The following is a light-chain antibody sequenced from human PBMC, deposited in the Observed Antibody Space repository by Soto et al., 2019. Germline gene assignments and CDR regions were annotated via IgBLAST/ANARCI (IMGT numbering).Light chain of an antibody. CDR3: TSYTSSSPVGV. Sequence: QSVLTQPASVSGSPGQSITISCSGTSSDVGGYNYVSWYQQHPGKVPKLMIYDVSNRPSGVSNRFSGSKSGNTASLTISGLQAEDEADYYCTSYTSSSPVGVFGTATRSPS. J-gene: IGLJ1*01. V-gene: IGLV2-14*01. CDR2: DVS. CDR1: SSDVGGYNY.